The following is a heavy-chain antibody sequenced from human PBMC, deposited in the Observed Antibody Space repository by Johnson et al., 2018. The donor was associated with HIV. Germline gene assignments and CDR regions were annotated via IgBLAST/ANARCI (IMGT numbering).Heavy chain of an antibody. D-gene: IGHD1-26*01. CDR1: GFTFSNYD. CDR3: AKAVAKVGAGMSFDF. CDR2: IGTAGDT. V-gene: IGHV3-13*01. Sequence: VQLVESGGGLIQPGGSLRLSCAASGFTFSNYDMYWVRQATGKGLEWVSGIGTAGDTHYADSLKGRFTISRDNSKNTLYLQMSSLRAEDTAVYYCAKAVAKVGAGMSFDFWGQGTMVTVSS. J-gene: IGHJ3*01.